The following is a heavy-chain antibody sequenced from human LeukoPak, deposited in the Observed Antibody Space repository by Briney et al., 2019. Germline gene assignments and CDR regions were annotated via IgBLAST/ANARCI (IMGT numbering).Heavy chain of an antibody. CDR3: AKGFGSGSFPTFFGY. V-gene: IGHV3-23*01. CDR1: GFTFSSYA. D-gene: IGHD1-26*01. Sequence: GGSLRLSCAASGFTFSSYAMSWVRQAPGKGLEWVSAISGTGGSTSYADSVKGRFTISRDNSKNTLYLQMNSLRDDDTAVYYCAKGFGSGSFPTFFGYWGQGTLVTVSS. CDR2: ISGTGGST. J-gene: IGHJ4*02.